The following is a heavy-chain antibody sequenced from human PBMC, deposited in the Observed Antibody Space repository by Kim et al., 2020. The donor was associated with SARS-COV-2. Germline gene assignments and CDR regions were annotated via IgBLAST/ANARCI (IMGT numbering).Heavy chain of an antibody. CDR1: GHFFTRDS. CDR2: IDCGNGNT. D-gene: IGHD3-16*01. Sequence: ASVKVSCKTSGHFFTRDSIHWVRQAPGQGLEWMGGIDCGNGNTIYSQKFQGRVTFTTDTSASTAYMELSFLRSEDSAVYYCLGGFYFDYWGRGTLVTVSS. J-gene: IGHJ4*02. CDR3: LGGFYFDY. V-gene: IGHV1-3*01.